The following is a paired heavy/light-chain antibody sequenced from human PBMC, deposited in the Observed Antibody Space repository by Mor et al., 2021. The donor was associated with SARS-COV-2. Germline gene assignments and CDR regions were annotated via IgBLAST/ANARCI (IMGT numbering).Light chain of an antibody. CDR1: SSNFGAGYD. CDR2: GNN. J-gene: IGLJ2*01. Sequence: QSVLTQPPSVSGAPGQRVTISCTGSSSNFGAGYDVHWYQQLPGTAPKLLIYGNNKRPSGVPDRFSGSKSATSGSLATSASLAITGLQAEDEADYYCQSYDTSLSAVIFGGGTKLTVL. CDR3: QSYDTSLSAVI. V-gene: IGLV1-40*01.
Heavy chain of an antibody. V-gene: IGHV3-23*04. CDR2: ISESGDDT. CDR3: ARSLTVTTTGRDC. Sequence: EVQLVESGGGLVQPGGSLRLSCVASGFIFSKYAMSWVRQTPGKGLEWVSGISESGDDTYYADPVKGRFTITRDNSENTLYLQMNSLRAEDMAIYYCARSLTVTTTGRDCWGQGTLVTVSS. J-gene: IGHJ4*02. CDR1: GFIFSKYA. D-gene: IGHD4-17*01.